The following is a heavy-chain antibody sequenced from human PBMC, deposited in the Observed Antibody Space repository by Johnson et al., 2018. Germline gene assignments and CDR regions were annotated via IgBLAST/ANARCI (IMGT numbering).Heavy chain of an antibody. CDR3: GRSLSGVGRAFDI. J-gene: IGHJ3*02. V-gene: IGHV3-33*08. D-gene: IGHD3-10*01. CDR2: IWYDGSNK. CDR1: GFTFSTYG. Sequence: QVQLVQSGGGVVQPGRSXRLSCAASGFTFSTYGMHWVRQAPGKGLEWVAVIWYDGSNKNYAASVKGRFTISRDTSKTPLYLQMNSLRAEDTAVYYCGRSLSGVGRAFDIWGQGTMVTVSS.